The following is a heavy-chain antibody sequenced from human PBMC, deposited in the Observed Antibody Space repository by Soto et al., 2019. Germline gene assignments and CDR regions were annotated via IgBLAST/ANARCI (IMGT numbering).Heavy chain of an antibody. CDR1: GYTFTSYG. D-gene: IGHD3-10*01. J-gene: IGHJ3*02. CDR2: ISAYNGNT. Sequence: ASVKVSCKSSGYTFTSYGISWVRQAPGQGLEWMGWISAYNGNTNYAQKLQGRVTMTTDTSTSTAYMELRSLRSDDTAVYYCASRRITMVRGVIGAFDIWGQGTMVTVSS. V-gene: IGHV1-18*01. CDR3: ASRRITMVRGVIGAFDI.